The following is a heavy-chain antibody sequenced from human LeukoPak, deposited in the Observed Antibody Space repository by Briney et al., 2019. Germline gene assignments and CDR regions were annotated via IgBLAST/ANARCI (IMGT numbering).Heavy chain of an antibody. J-gene: IGHJ4*02. CDR1: GYTFTSYG. D-gene: IGHD7-27*01. CDR3: ARVFRLSGVFSLKKYYFDY. V-gene: IGHV1-18*01. Sequence: ASVKVSCKASGYTFTSYGISWVRQAPGQGLEWMGWISAYNGNTNYARKLQGRVTMTTDTSTSTAYMELRSLRSDDTAVYYCARVFRLSGVFSLKKYYFDYWGQGTLVTVSS. CDR2: ISAYNGNT.